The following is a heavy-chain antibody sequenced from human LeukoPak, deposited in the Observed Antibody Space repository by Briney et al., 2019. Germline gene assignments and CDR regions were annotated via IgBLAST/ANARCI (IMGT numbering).Heavy chain of an antibody. J-gene: IGHJ4*02. D-gene: IGHD3-10*01. Sequence: GGSLRLSCAASGLTLSGYDMHWVRQSTGKGLEWVSGIGSAGDTYYAGSVKGRFTISREDAKKSLYLQMNSLRAGDTAVYYCVRGIGNYYDSGASDCWGQGTRVTVAP. CDR1: GLTLSGYD. V-gene: IGHV3-13*04. CDR3: VRGIGNYYDSGASDC. CDR2: IGSAGDT.